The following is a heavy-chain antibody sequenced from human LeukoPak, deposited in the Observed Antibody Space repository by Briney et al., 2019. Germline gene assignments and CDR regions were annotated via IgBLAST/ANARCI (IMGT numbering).Heavy chain of an antibody. CDR1: GGSFSPYY. CDR3: ALVLRYFDWIQPWGAFDI. V-gene: IGHV4-34*01. CDR2: INHSRST. J-gene: IGHJ3*02. D-gene: IGHD3-9*01. Sequence: MSSETLSLTCAVYGGSFSPYYWSWIRQSPDKGLEWIGEINHSRSTNYNPSLKSRVTISVDTSKNQFSLKLSSVTAADTAVYYCALVLRYFDWIQPWGAFDIWGQGTMVTVSS.